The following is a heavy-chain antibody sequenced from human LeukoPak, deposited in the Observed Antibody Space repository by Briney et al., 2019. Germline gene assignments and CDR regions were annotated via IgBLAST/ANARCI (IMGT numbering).Heavy chain of an antibody. J-gene: IGHJ4*02. CDR1: GYTFTSYG. V-gene: IGHV1-18*01. D-gene: IGHD5-24*01. CDR3: ARVQMATTDNDY. Sequence: GASVKVSCKASGYTFTSYGISWVRQAPGQGLEWMGWISAYNGKTNYAQKLQGRVTMTTDTSTSTAYMALRSLRSDDTAVYYCARVQMATTDNDYWGQGTLVTVSS. CDR2: ISAYNGKT.